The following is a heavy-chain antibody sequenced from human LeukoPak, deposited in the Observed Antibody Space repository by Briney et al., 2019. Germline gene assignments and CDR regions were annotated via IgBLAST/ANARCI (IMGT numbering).Heavy chain of an antibody. CDR2: SSGSGVIT. CDR1: GGTFSSYA. CDR3: ARSSPLAYCGGDCYPA. V-gene: IGHV3-23*01. Sequence: GASVKVSCKASGGTFSSYAMSWVRQAPGRGLEWVSGSSGSGVITYHADSVKGRFTISRDNSKNTLYLQMNSLRAEDTAVYYCARSSPLAYCGGDCYPAWGQGTLVTASS. J-gene: IGHJ5*02. D-gene: IGHD2-21*02.